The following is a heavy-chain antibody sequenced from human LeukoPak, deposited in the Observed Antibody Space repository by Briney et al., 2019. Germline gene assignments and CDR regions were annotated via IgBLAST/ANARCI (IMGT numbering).Heavy chain of an antibody. CDR3: AKDIHPYYDSSGWCYFDY. J-gene: IGHJ4*02. V-gene: IGHV3-23*01. CDR2: ISGSGGST. Sequence: GGSLRLSCAASGFTFSSYAMSWVRQAPGKGLEWVSAISGSGGSTYYADSVKGRFTISRDNSKNTLYLQMNSLRAEDTAMYYCAKDIHPYYDSSGWCYFDYWGQGTLVTVSS. CDR1: GFTFSSYA. D-gene: IGHD3-22*01.